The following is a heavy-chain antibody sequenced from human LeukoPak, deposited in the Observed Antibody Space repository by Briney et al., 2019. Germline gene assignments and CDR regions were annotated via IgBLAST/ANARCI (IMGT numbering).Heavy chain of an antibody. CDR2: INHSGST. CDR1: GGSFSGCY. D-gene: IGHD4-23*01. V-gene: IGHV4-34*01. CDR3: ARGRGYGGNYYFDY. Sequence: SETLSLTCAVYGGSFSGCYWSWIRQPPGKGLEWIGEINHSGSTNYNPSLKSRVTISVDTSKNQFSLKLSSVTAADTAVYYCARGRGYGGNYYFDYWGQGTLVTVSS. J-gene: IGHJ4*02.